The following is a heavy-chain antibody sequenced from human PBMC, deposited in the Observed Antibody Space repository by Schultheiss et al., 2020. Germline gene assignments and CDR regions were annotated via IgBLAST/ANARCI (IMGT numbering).Heavy chain of an antibody. CDR2: IYHSGST. CDR1: GGSFSGYY. J-gene: IGHJ6*02. V-gene: IGHV4-34*01. Sequence: SETLSLTCAVYGGSFSGYYWSWIRQPPGKGLEWIGEIYHSGSTYYNPSLKSRVTISVDRSKNQFSLKLSSVTAADTAVYYCARERGAAFYYYYGMDVWGQGTTVTVSS. CDR3: ARERGAAFYYYYGMDV. D-gene: IGHD1-26*01.